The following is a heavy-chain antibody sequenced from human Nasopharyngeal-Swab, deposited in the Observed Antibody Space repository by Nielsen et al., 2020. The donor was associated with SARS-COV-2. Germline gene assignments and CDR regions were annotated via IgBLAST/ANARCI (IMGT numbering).Heavy chain of an antibody. CDR3: TRDRVFYYDSSGRKEFEY. CDR1: GFIFTTYG. V-gene: IGHV3-33*05. D-gene: IGHD3-22*01. J-gene: IGHJ4*02. CDR2: ISYDGSKK. Sequence: GSLRLSCAASGFIFTTYGMHWVRQAPGKGLEWVALISYDGSKKYYADSVKGRFTISRDKSKNTLYLQMNNLRAEDTAVYYCTRDRVFYYDSSGRKEFEYWGQGTRVTVSS.